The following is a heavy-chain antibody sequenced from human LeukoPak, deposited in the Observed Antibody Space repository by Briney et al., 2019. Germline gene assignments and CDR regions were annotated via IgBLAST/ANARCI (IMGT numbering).Heavy chain of an antibody. CDR2: INPNSGGT. CDR1: GYTFTGYY. D-gene: IGHD6-19*01. CDR3: ARGSFRDWYFYYYYGMDV. J-gene: IGHJ6*02. Sequence: GASLKVSCTASGYTFTGYYMHWVRQAPGQGLEWMGWINPNSGGTNYAQKFQGRVTMTRDTSISTAYMELSRLRSDDTAVYYCARGSFRDWYFYYYYGMDVWGQGTTVTVSS. V-gene: IGHV1-2*02.